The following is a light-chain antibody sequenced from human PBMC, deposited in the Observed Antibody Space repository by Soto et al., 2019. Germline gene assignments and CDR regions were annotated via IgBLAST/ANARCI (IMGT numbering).Light chain of an antibody. CDR2: GIS. V-gene: IGKV3-11*01. Sequence: EIVLTQSPATLSLSPGEGATLSCRARQSITNYLAWYQQKPGQAPRLLIYGISKRATDIPDRFSGSGSGTEFTLTISSLQPEDFATYYCQQHGQWPITFGQGTRLEIK. J-gene: IGKJ5*01. CDR3: QQHGQWPIT. CDR1: QSITNY.